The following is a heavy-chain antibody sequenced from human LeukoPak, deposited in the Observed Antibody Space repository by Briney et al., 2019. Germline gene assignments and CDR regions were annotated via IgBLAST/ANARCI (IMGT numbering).Heavy chain of an antibody. V-gene: IGHV1-24*01. CDR2: FDLEEGET. CDR3: ATETFYYDSSGYYYPTYVDP. CDR1: GYTLTELS. J-gene: IGHJ5*02. D-gene: IGHD3-22*01. Sequence: GASVKVSCKVSGYTLTELSIHWVRQAPGKGLEWMGSFDLEEGETVYAQKFQGRVTMTEDTSTDTTYMELSSLRSEDTAVYYCATETFYYDSSGYYYPTYVDPWGQGTLVTVSS.